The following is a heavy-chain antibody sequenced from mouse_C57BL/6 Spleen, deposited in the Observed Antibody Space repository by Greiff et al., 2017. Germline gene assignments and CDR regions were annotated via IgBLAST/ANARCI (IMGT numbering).Heavy chain of an antibody. V-gene: IGHV3-8*01. J-gene: IGHJ2*01. Sequence: DVKLQESGPGLAKPSQTLSLTCSVTGYSITSDYWNWIRKFPGNKLEYMGYISYSGSTYYNPSLKSRISITRDTSKNQYYLQLNSVTTEDTATYYGARSPDYDGSLYYFDDWGKGTTLKVSS. CDR3: ARSPDYDGSLYYFDD. D-gene: IGHD1-1*01. CDR2: ISYSGST. CDR1: GYSITSDY.